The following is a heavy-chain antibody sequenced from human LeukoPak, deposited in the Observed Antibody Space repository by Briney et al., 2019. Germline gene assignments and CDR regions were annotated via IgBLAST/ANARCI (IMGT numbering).Heavy chain of an antibody. J-gene: IGHJ4*02. Sequence: ASVKVSCKASGYTFTSYGISWVRQAPGQGLEWMGWISAYNGNTNYAQKFQGRVTMTRDTSISTAYMELSRLRSDDTAVYYCARSPTVTTSGVYWGQGTLVTVSS. CDR2: ISAYNGNT. CDR3: ARSPTVTTSGVY. V-gene: IGHV1-18*01. D-gene: IGHD4-11*01. CDR1: GYTFTSYG.